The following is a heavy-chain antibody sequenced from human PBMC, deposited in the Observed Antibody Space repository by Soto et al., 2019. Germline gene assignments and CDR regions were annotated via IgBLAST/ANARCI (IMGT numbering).Heavy chain of an antibody. CDR1: GYTFTSYG. J-gene: IGHJ4*02. CDR2: ISDYNGNT. Sequence: QVQLVQSGAEVKKPGASVKVYCKASGYTFTSYGISWVRQAPGQGLVWMGWISDYNGNTNYAQKLQGTVTMTTDTPTGTAHMGLGSRRSDDTAGYYCGRGEAYGDGYWGQGTLVTVSS. D-gene: IGHD4-17*01. V-gene: IGHV1-18*01. CDR3: GRGEAYGDGY.